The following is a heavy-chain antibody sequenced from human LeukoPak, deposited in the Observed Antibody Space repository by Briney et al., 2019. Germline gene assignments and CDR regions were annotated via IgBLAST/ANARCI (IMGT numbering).Heavy chain of an antibody. Sequence: PGGSLSLSCAASGFTFSSYEMNWVRQAPGQGLEWVSYISSSGSTIYYADSVKGRFTISRDNAKDSLYLQMNSLRAEDTAVYYCAKEGAYPIITYDSWGQGALVTVSS. D-gene: IGHD3-10*01. CDR1: GFTFSSYE. CDR3: AKEGAYPIITYDS. J-gene: IGHJ5*01. CDR2: ISSSGSTI. V-gene: IGHV3-48*03.